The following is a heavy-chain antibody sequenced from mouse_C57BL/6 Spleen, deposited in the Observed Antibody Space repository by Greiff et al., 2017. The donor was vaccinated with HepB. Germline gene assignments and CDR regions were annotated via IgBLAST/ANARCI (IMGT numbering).Heavy chain of an antibody. CDR1: GFSFNTYA. CDR2: IRSKSNNYAT. CDR3: VRTAQASYAMDY. D-gene: IGHD3-2*02. V-gene: IGHV10-1*01. Sequence: GGGLVQPKGSLKLSCAASGFSFNTYAMNWVRQAPGKGLEWVARIRSKSNNYATYYADSVKDRFTISRDDSESMLYLQMNNLKTEDTAMYYCVRTAQASYAMDYWGQGTSVTVSS. J-gene: IGHJ4*01.